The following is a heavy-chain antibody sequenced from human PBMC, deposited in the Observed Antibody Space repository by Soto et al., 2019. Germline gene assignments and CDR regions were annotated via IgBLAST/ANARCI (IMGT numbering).Heavy chain of an antibody. CDR1: GYTFTSYG. CDR2: ISAYNGNT. V-gene: IGHV1-18*01. CDR3: ARDKYDIVVVVAANWFDP. J-gene: IGHJ5*02. D-gene: IGHD2-15*01. Sequence: ASVKVSCKASGYTFTSYGISWVRQAPGQGLEWMGWISAYNGNTNYTQKLQGRVTMTTDTSTSTAYMELRSLRSDDTAVYYCARDKYDIVVVVAANWFDPWGQGTLVTVSS.